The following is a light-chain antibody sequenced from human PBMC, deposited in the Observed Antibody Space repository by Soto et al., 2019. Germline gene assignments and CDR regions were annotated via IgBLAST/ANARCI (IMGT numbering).Light chain of an antibody. V-gene: IGLV1-40*01. CDR2: RNI. J-gene: IGLJ3*02. CDR1: GSNIGAGFA. CDR3: QVWDSSSDLRV. Sequence: QSVLTQPPSVSGAPGQRVTISCTGSGSNIGAGFAVHWYQQLPGAAPKLLVYRNINRPSGVPDRFSGSQSGTSASLAITGLQAEDEADYYCQVWDSSSDLRVFGGGTKVTVL.